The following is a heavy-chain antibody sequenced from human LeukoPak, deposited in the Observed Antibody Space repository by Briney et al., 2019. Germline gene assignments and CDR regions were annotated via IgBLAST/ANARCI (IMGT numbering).Heavy chain of an antibody. CDR2: VYTSGST. D-gene: IGHD1-7*01. V-gene: IGHV4-4*07. J-gene: IGHJ3*02. Sequence: PSETLSLTCSVSGGSISGYYWTWVRQPAGKGLEWIGRVYTSGSTHSTPSLKTRLSISVDTSKNQFSLKLSSVTAADTAVYYCARLITGTTTAFDIWGQGTMVTVSS. CDR3: ARLITGTTTAFDI. CDR1: GGSISGYY.